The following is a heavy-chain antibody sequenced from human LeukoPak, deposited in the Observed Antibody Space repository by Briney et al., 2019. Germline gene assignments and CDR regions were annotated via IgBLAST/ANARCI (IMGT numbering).Heavy chain of an antibody. V-gene: IGHV1-46*01. Sequence: GASVKVSCKASGYTFTSYYMNWVRQAPGQGLEWMGIINPSGGSTSYAQKFQGRVTMTRDTSTSTAYMELRSLRSDDTAVYYCARVPYYYDSSGYYPFDYWGQGTLVTVSS. J-gene: IGHJ4*02. D-gene: IGHD3-22*01. CDR2: INPSGGST. CDR1: GYTFTSYY. CDR3: ARVPYYYDSSGYYPFDY.